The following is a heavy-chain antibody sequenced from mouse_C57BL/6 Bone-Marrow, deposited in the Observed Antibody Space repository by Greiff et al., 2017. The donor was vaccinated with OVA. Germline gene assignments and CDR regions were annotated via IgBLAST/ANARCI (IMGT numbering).Heavy chain of an antibody. D-gene: IGHD1-1*01. CDR1: GYTFTDYE. CDR3: TRSGLLQYYFDY. CDR2: IDPETGGT. Sequence: VQLVESGAELVRPGASVTLSCKASGYTFTDYEMHWVKQTPVHGLEWIGAIDPETGGTAYNQKFKGKAILTADKSSSTAYMELRSLTSEDSAVYYCTRSGLLQYYFDYWGQGTTLTVSS. V-gene: IGHV1-15*01. J-gene: IGHJ2*01.